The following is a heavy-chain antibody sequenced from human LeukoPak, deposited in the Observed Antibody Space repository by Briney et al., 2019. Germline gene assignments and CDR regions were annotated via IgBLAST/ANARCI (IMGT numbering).Heavy chain of an antibody. CDR2: ISYDGSNK. D-gene: IGHD6-19*01. J-gene: IGHJ6*02. V-gene: IGHV3-30*18. Sequence: GRSLRLSCAASGFTFSSYGMHWVRQAPGKGLEWVAVISYDGSNKYYADSVKGRFTISRDNSKNTLYLQMNSLRAEDTAVYYCAKEAPVKGHWLYYYYYYGMDVWGQGTTVTVSS. CDR1: GFTFSSYG. CDR3: AKEAPVKGHWLYYYYYYGMDV.